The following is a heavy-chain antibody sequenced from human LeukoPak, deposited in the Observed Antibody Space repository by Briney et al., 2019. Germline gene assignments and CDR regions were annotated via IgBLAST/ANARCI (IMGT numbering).Heavy chain of an antibody. CDR1: GFTISIFG. Sequence: AAGSLRLSCVASGFTISIFGIHWVRQAPGKGLEWVALISYDGSNKYCADSVKGRFTISRDNSKSTLYLQMNSLRAEDTAVYYCARQKNWAYAFDIWGQGTMVTVSS. V-gene: IGHV3-30*03. CDR3: ARQKNWAYAFDI. J-gene: IGHJ3*02. D-gene: IGHD7-27*01. CDR2: ISYDGSNK.